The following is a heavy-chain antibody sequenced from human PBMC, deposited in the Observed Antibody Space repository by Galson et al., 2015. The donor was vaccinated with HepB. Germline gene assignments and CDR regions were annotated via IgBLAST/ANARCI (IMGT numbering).Heavy chain of an antibody. J-gene: IGHJ4*02. V-gene: IGHV1-69*08. CDR1: GGTFSNYI. CDR3: ARGHGDYNAHFFDL. D-gene: IGHD4-17*01. CDR2: INPILGTP. Sequence: SVKVSCKASGGTFSNYIISWVRQAPGQGLDWMGGINPILGTPNYAQKFQGRITITADRSTSTAYMELSSLRSADTAVYHCARGHGDYNAHFFDLWGQGTPVVVSA.